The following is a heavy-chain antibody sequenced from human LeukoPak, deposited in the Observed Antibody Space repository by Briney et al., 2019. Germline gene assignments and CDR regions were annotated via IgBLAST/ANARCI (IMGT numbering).Heavy chain of an antibody. Sequence: PGESLKISCKAYGYSFFSNYWIAWVRQMPGKGLEWMGILYPGDSDSRYSPSFQGQVTISADRSISTAYLHWSSLKVSDTAMYYCARASRDGFNRNFDYWGQGTLVTVSS. J-gene: IGHJ4*02. CDR3: ARASRDGFNRNFDY. CDR2: LYPGDSDS. CDR1: GYSFFSNYW. V-gene: IGHV5-51*01. D-gene: IGHD5-24*01.